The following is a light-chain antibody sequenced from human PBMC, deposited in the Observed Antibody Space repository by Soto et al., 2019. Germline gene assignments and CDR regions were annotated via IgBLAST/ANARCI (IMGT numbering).Light chain of an antibody. V-gene: IGKV2-28*01. CDR1: QSLLHSNGYNY. CDR2: LGS. J-gene: IGKJ5*01. Sequence: DIVMTQSPLSLPVNPGEPASISCRSSQSLLHSNGYNYLDWYLQKPGQSPQLLIYLGSNRASGVPDRFSGSGSGTDFTLIISRVEAEDVGVYYCMQALQTPITFGQGTRLEIK. CDR3: MQALQTPIT.